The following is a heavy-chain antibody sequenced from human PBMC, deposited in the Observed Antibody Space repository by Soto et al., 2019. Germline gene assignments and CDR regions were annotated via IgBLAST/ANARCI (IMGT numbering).Heavy chain of an antibody. J-gene: IGHJ6*02. CDR1: EFTFSNYG. CDR2: ILNDGSNR. D-gene: IGHD3-10*01. CDR3: ARDDEYSGNGMDV. Sequence: QVPLVESGGGVVQPGRSLRLSCAASEFTFSNYGMHWVRQAPGKGLEWVAVILNDGSNRYHADSVKDRFTIPRDNSKNTLYLQMNSLRAEDTAVYYCARDDEYSGNGMDVWGQGTTVTVS. V-gene: IGHV3-33*01.